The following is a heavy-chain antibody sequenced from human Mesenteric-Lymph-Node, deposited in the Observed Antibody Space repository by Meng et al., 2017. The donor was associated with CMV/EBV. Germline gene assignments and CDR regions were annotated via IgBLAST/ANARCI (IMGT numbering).Heavy chain of an antibody. J-gene: IGHJ4*02. CDR2: INQDGSEK. D-gene: IGHD3-22*01. CDR1: GFTLSNYW. V-gene: IGHV3-7*04. CDR3: ARGLTYYYDSSGYYI. Sequence: GGSLRLSCAASGFTLSNYWMSWVRQAPGKGLEWVANINQDGSEKNYVDSLKGRFTISRDNAKNSLYLQMNSLRAEDTAVYYCARGLTYYYDSSGYYIWGQGTLVTVSS.